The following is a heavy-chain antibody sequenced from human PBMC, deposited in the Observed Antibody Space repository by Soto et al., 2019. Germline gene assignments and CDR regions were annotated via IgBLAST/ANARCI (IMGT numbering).Heavy chain of an antibody. D-gene: IGHD1-1*01. J-gene: IGHJ3*02. CDR3: VKKMSTSPPGAFDI. V-gene: IGHV3-23*01. Sequence: DVQLLESGGDLIQPGGSLRLSCAASGVTFSSYTMRWVRQAPGKGLEWVSTISGSGGDTYYADSVKGRFTISRDNSKNTLYLQMNSLRAEDTAIYYCVKKMSTSPPGAFDIWGQGTMVTVSS. CDR1: GVTFSSYT. CDR2: ISGSGGDT.